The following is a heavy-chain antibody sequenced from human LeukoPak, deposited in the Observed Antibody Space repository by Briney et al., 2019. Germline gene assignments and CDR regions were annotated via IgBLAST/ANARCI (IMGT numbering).Heavy chain of an antibody. CDR2: IKQDGSDI. CDR1: GFTFDDHG. J-gene: IGHJ4*02. CDR3: ARDTIGLFDY. D-gene: IGHD3-3*01. Sequence: GGSLRLSCAASGFTFDDHGMSWVRQAPGKGLEWVANIKQDGSDINYVDAVKGRFTISRDNAKNSLYLQMNSLRGDDTAVYYCARDTIGLFDYWGQGILVTVSS. V-gene: IGHV3-7*01.